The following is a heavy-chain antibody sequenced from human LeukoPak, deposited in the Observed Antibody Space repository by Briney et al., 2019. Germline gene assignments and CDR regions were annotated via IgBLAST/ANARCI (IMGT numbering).Heavy chain of an antibody. CDR3: ASLTRSYYDSSGYYLIDFYFDY. Sequence: GESLKISCKGSGYSFTSYWIGWVRQMPGKGLEWMGIIYPGDSDTRYSPSFQGQVTIPADKSISTAYLQWSSLKASDTAMYYCASLTRSYYDSSGYYLIDFYFDYWGQGTLVTVSS. V-gene: IGHV5-51*01. CDR2: IYPGDSDT. J-gene: IGHJ4*02. CDR1: GYSFTSYW. D-gene: IGHD3-22*01.